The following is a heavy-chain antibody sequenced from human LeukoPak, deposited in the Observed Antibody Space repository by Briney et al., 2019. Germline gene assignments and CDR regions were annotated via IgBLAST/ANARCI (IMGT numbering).Heavy chain of an antibody. J-gene: IGHJ4*02. V-gene: IGHV4-34*01. D-gene: IGHD2-15*01. CDR1: GGSFGGYY. CDR2: INHSGST. CDR3: ARSRVAFEY. Sequence: SETLSLTCAVYGGSFGGYYWSWIRQPPGKGLEWIGEINHSGSTNYNPSLKSRVTISVDTSKNQFSLKLSSVTAADTAVYHCARSRVAFEYWGQGTLVTVSS.